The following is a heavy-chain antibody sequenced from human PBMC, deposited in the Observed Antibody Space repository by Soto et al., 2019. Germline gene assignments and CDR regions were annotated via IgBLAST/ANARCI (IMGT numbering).Heavy chain of an antibody. Sequence: QVQLQESGPGLVKPSETLSLTCTVSGGSVSSGNYYWNWIRQPPGKGLEWIGYIYYSGSTNYNPSLKSRVTISLDTSKYQFSMKLSSVTAAETAVYYCARDRLTGYYYGMDVWGQGTTVTVSS. J-gene: IGHJ6*02. CDR2: IYYSGST. D-gene: IGHD1-20*01. V-gene: IGHV4-61*01. CDR1: GGSVSSGNYY. CDR3: ARDRLTGYYYGMDV.